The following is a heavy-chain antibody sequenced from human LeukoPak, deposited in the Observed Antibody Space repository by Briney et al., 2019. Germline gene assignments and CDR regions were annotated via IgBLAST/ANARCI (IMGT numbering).Heavy chain of an antibody. D-gene: IGHD4-23*01. CDR3: AKDRWTGSYYFDF. V-gene: IGHV3-30*18. Sequence: GGSLRLSCAASGFTFSNYDMHWVRQTPGKGLEWVAVISYDGTDKSYADSVKGRFTISRDNSKSTLYLQMNSLRPADTAVYYCAKDRWTGSYYFDFWGQGALLTVSS. J-gene: IGHJ4*02. CDR2: ISYDGTDK. CDR1: GFTFSNYD.